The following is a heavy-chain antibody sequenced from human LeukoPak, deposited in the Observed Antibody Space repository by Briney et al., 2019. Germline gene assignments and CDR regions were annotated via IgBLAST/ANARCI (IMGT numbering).Heavy chain of an antibody. CDR3: ARDRSNSWTFDY. CDR1: GFTFSDYY. CDR2: ISSSGSTI. D-gene: IGHD6-13*01. J-gene: IGHJ4*02. Sequence: GGSLRLSCAASGFTFSDYYMSWIRQAPGKELEWVSYISSSGSTIYYADSVKGRFTISRDNAKNSLYLQMNSLRAEDTAVYYCARDRSNSWTFDYWGQGTLVTVSS. V-gene: IGHV3-11*01.